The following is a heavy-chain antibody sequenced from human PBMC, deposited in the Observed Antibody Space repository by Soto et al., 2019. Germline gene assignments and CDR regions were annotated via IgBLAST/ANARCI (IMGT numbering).Heavy chain of an antibody. CDR1: GFTFRNYD. Sequence: EVQLVESGGGLVQPGGSLRLSCEASGFTFRNYDMHWVRQGTGKGLEWVSGISAAGDPVYADSVEGRFTISRENAQNSFLLQMNSLRVGDTAVYYCARTDRDFYGLDVWGQGTKVIVSS. J-gene: IGHJ6*02. V-gene: IGHV3-13*05. CDR3: ARTDRDFYGLDV. CDR2: ISAAGDP.